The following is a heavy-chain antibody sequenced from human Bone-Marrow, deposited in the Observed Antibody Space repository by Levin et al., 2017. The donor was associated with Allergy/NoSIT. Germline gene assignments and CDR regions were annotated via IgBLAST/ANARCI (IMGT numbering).Heavy chain of an antibody. CDR2: IYHSGST. J-gene: IGHJ6*03. V-gene: IGHV4-4*02. Sequence: SETLSLTCAVSGGSISSSNWWSWVRQPPGKGLEWIGEIYHSGSTNYNPSLKSRVTISVDKSKNQFSLKLSSVTAADTAVYYCARGRTFIAAAGYYYYMDVWGKGTTVTVSS. CDR3: ARGRTFIAAAGYYYYMDV. CDR1: GGSISSSNW. D-gene: IGHD6-13*01.